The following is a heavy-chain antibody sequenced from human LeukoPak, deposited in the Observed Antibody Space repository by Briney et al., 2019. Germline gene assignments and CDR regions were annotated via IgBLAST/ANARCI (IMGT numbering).Heavy chain of an antibody. CDR3: ARGRPYVNVVPAAYIDH. CDR1: GGSFSGYY. J-gene: IGHJ4*02. Sequence: PSETLSLTCAVYGGSFSGYYWSWIRQPPGKGLEWIGEINHSGSTNYNPSLKSRVTISVDTSKNQFSLKLSSVTAADTAVYYCARGRPYVNVVPAAYIDHWGQGTLVTVSS. D-gene: IGHD2-2*01. CDR2: INHSGST. V-gene: IGHV4-34*01.